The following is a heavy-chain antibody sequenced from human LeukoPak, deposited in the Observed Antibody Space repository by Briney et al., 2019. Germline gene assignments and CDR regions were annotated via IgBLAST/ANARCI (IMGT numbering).Heavy chain of an antibody. CDR1: GGSFSGYY. Sequence: SETLSLTCADYGGSFSGYYWSWIRQPPGKGLEWIGEINHSGSTNYNPSLKSRVTISVDTSKNQFSLKLSSVTAADTAVYYCAGLFDYGDSHYYYYYMDVWGKGTTVTVSS. CDR3: AGLFDYGDSHYYYYYMDV. V-gene: IGHV4-34*01. CDR2: INHSGST. D-gene: IGHD4-17*01. J-gene: IGHJ6*03.